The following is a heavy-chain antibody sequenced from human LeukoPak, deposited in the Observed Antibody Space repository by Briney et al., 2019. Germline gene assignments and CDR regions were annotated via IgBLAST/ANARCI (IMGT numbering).Heavy chain of an antibody. Sequence: KASETLSLTCTVSGGSISSYYWSWIRQPPGKGLEWIGYIYYSGSTNYNPSLKSRVTISVDTSKNLFSLKLSSVTAADTAVYYCARLKRGYSYGLPDSWGQGTLVTVSS. CDR1: GGSISSYY. D-gene: IGHD5-18*01. CDR2: IYYSGST. CDR3: ARLKRGYSYGLPDS. J-gene: IGHJ4*02. V-gene: IGHV4-59*08.